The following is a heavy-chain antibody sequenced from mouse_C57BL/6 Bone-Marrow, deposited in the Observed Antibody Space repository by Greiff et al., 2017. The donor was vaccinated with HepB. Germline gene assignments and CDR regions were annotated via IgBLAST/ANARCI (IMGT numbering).Heavy chain of an antibody. CDR3: VRGRGYYGNSFYAMDY. D-gene: IGHD2-1*01. V-gene: IGHV10-3*01. CDR1: GFTFNTYA. Sequence: EVQLVESGGGLVQPKGSLKLSCAASGFTFNTYAMHWVRQAPGKGLEWVARIRSKSSNYATYYADSVKDRFTISRDASQSMLYLQMNNLKTEDTAMYYCVRGRGYYGNSFYAMDYWGQGTSVTVCS. J-gene: IGHJ4*01. CDR2: IRSKSSNYAT.